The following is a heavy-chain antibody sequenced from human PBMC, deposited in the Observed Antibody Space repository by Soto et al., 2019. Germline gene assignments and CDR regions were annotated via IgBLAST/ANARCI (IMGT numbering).Heavy chain of an antibody. V-gene: IGHV3-21*01. CDR1: GFPFSTYS. D-gene: IGHD6-19*01. CDR2: ISSSSTYI. J-gene: IGHJ4*02. CDR3: LIAVPGHFAHDY. Sequence: PGGSLRLSCAASGFPFSTYSMNLVRQAPGKGLEWVSYISSSSTYIYYADSVKGRFTISRDNAKKSLYLQMNSLRAEDTAVYYFLIAVPGHFAHDYWRKVPRFTVSS.